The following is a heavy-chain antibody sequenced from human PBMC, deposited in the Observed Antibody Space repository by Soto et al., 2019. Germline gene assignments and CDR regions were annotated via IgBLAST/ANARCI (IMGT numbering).Heavy chain of an antibody. Sequence: QVHLVASGGGVVQPGRSLRLSCVASGFTFSTYGMHWVRQAPGKGLEWVAVIWYDGSKTYYADSVKGRFTISKDNSKNTLYLQMNSLRAEDTAIYDCARDIWFEKSKCLDYWGQGTLVTVSS. CDR3: ARDIWFEKSKCLDY. J-gene: IGHJ4*02. V-gene: IGHV3-33*01. D-gene: IGHD3-10*01. CDR1: GFTFSTYG. CDR2: IWYDGSKT.